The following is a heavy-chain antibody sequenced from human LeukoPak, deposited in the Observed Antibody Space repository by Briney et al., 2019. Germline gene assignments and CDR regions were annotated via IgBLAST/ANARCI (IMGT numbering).Heavy chain of an antibody. CDR1: GFTFDDYA. V-gene: IGHV3-9*01. CDR2: ISWYSDSI. J-gene: IGHJ4*02. Sequence: PGRSLRLSCAASGFTFDDYAMPWVRQAPGKGLEWVSGISWYSDSIGYADSVKGRFTISIDNAKNSLDLQMNSLRAEDTSLYYCAMPPDIVVVPAANYWGQGTLVTVSS. CDR3: AMPPDIVVVPAANY. D-gene: IGHD2-2*01.